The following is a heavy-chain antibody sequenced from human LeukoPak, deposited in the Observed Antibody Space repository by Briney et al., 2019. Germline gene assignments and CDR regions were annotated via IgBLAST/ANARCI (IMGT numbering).Heavy chain of an antibody. CDR1: GFTFSSYG. Sequence: HPGGSLRLSCAASGFTFSSYGMSWVRQAPGKGLEWVSAISGSGGSTYYADSVKGRFTISRDNSKNTLYLQMNSLRAEDTAVYYCAKNLVRGYSGYVPFDYWGQGTLVTVSS. D-gene: IGHD5-12*01. J-gene: IGHJ4*02. CDR3: AKNLVRGYSGYVPFDY. CDR2: ISGSGGST. V-gene: IGHV3-23*01.